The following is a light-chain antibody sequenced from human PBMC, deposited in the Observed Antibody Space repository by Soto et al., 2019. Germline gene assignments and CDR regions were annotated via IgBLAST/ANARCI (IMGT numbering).Light chain of an antibody. CDR1: QSISSW. CDR3: QQYKNWPPWT. CDR2: GAS. V-gene: IGKV1-5*01. Sequence: DIQMTQSPSTLSASVGDRVTITCRASQSISSWLAWYQQKPGKAPKLLIYGASTRATGIPARFSGSGSGTKFTLTISSLQSEDFAVYYCQQYKNWPPWTFGQGTKVEIK. J-gene: IGKJ1*01.